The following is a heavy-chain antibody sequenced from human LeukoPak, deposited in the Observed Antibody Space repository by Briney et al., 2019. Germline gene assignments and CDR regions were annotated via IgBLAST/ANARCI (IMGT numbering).Heavy chain of an antibody. CDR2: INHSGST. V-gene: IGHV4-34*01. CDR3: PRVRNQFKVLGVTFDS. J-gene: IGHJ4*02. D-gene: IGHD3-10*01. CDR1: GGSFSGYY. Sequence: SETLSLTCAVFGGSFSGYYLSWIRQPPGKGLEWIGEINHSGSTNYNPSLKSRVTISVDTSKNQFSLKLSSVTAADTAVYSCPRVRNQFKVLGVTFDSGGKGTLVTASS.